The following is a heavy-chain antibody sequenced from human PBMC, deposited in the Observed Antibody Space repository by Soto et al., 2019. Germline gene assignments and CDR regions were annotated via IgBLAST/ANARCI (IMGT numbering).Heavy chain of an antibody. Sequence: EVQLVESGGGLAKPGGSLRLSCAASGFTFSNDWMKWVRQAPGKGLEWVARIKTVTDGGTTDYAAPVKGRFFISRDDSKSTLYIQMNSLKTEDTAIYYCMTHAVIYSRGHWGQGTLVTVAS. CDR3: MTHAVIYSRGH. J-gene: IGHJ4*02. CDR2: IKTVTDGGTT. CDR1: GFTFSNDW. D-gene: IGHD6-25*01. V-gene: IGHV3-15*01.